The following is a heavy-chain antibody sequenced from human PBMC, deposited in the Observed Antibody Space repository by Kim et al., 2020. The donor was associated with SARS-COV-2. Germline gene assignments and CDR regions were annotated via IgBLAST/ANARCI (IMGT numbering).Heavy chain of an antibody. CDR2: IYYSGST. Sequence: SETLTLTCTVSGGSISSSSYYWGWIRQPPGKGLGWIGSIYYSGSTYYNPSLKSRVTISVDTSKNQFSLKLSSVTAADTAVYYCARTSIAAARGYFDYWG. V-gene: IGHV4-39*01. CDR3: ARTSIAAARGYFDY. J-gene: IGHJ4*03. D-gene: IGHD6-13*01. CDR1: GGSISSSSYY.